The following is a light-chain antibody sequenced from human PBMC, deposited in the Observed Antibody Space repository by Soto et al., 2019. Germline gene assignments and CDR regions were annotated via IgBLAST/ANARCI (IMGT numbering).Light chain of an antibody. J-gene: IGKJ5*01. V-gene: IGKV1-33*01. CDR1: QDISNY. CDR2: DAS. Sequence: DIQMTQSPSSLSAYVGDRVTITCQASQDISNYLNWYQQKPGKAPKLLIYDASNLETGVPSRFSGSGSGTDFTFTISSLQPEDIATYYCQQYDNLPPPFGQGTRLEIK. CDR3: QQYDNLPPP.